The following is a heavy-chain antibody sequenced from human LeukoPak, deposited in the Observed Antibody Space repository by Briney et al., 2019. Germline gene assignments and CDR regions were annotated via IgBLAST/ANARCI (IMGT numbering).Heavy chain of an antibody. CDR1: GFTFSSYE. Sequence: GGSLRLSCAASGFTFSSYEMNWARQAPGKGLEWVSGINWNGGSTGYADSVKGRFTISRDNAKNSLYLQMNSLRAEDTALYYCARPIAAAGTGYMDVWGKGTTVTVSS. J-gene: IGHJ6*03. V-gene: IGHV3-20*04. CDR2: INWNGGST. D-gene: IGHD6-13*01. CDR3: ARPIAAAGTGYMDV.